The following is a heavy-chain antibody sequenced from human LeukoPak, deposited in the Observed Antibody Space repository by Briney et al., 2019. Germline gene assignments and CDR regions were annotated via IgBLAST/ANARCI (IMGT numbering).Heavy chain of an antibody. D-gene: IGHD6-13*01. V-gene: IGHV3-21*01. J-gene: IGHJ4*02. CDR2: ISSSSSYI. CDR3: TRGSPGYSSSWLDF. Sequence: GGSLRLSCAASGFTFSSYSMNWVRQAPGKGLEWVSSISSSSSYIYYADSVKGRFTISRDDAKNTLYPQMSSLSVDDTAIYYCTRGSPGYSSSWLDFWGQGILVTVSS. CDR1: GFTFSSYS.